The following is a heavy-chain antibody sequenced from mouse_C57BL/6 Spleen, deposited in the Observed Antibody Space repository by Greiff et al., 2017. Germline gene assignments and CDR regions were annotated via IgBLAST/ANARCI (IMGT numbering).Heavy chain of an antibody. D-gene: IGHD4-1*01. V-gene: IGHV5-17*01. CDR1: GFTFSDYG. J-gene: IGHJ4*01. CDR3: ARLDWDEVDY. Sequence: EVKVEESGGGLVKPGGSLKLSCAASGFTFSDYGMHWVRQAPEKGLEWVAYISSGSSTIYYADTVKGRFTISRDNAKDTLFLQMTSLRSEDTAMYYCARLDWDEVDYWGQGTAVTVSS. CDR2: ISSGSSTI.